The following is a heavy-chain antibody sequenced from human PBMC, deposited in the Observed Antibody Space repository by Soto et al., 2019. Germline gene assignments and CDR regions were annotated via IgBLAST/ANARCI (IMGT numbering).Heavy chain of an antibody. Sequence: ASVKVSCKASGYTFTGYYMHWVRQAPVHGLEWMGWINPNSGGTNYAQKLQGRVTMTRDPSISTAYMELSRLRSDDTAVYYCARDIDMDIVVEVAATAPSYWGQGTLVTVSS. CDR2: INPNSGGT. CDR3: ARDIDMDIVVEVAATAPSY. V-gene: IGHV1-2*02. D-gene: IGHD2-15*01. J-gene: IGHJ4*02. CDR1: GYTFTGYY.